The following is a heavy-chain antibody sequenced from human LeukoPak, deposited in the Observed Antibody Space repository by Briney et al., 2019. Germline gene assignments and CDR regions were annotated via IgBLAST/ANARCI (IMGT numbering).Heavy chain of an antibody. CDR1: GFTLRTYA. Sequence: GGSLTLPCAASGFTLRTYAMRWVRQAPGKGLEGVSAISGSGGNTYYADSVQGRFNSSRENHRNTLYLQMNSLSDEGSAMYYCAKDCKSGDGKWEVDYWGRGALVTVPS. D-gene: IGHD1-26*01. CDR3: AKDCKSGDGKWEVDY. V-gene: IGHV3-23*01. J-gene: IGHJ4*02. CDR2: ISGSGGNT.